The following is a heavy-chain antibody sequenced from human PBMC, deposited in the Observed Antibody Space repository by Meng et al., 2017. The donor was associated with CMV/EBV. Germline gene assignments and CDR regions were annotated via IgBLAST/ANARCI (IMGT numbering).Heavy chain of an antibody. Sequence: SETLSLTCTVSGGSISSSSYYWGWIRQPPGKGLEWIGSIYYSGSTYYNPSLKSRVTISVDTSKNQSSLKLSSVTAADTAVYYCARDRDMYSSSWYPFDYWGQGTLVTVSS. CDR1: GGSISSSSYY. CDR3: ARDRDMYSSSWYPFDY. CDR2: IYYSGST. D-gene: IGHD6-13*01. J-gene: IGHJ4*02. V-gene: IGHV4-39*07.